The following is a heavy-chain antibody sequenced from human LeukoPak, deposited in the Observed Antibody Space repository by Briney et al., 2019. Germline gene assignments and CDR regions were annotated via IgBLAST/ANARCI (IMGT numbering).Heavy chain of an antibody. J-gene: IGHJ6*04. CDR1: GYTFTSYY. D-gene: IGHD6-19*01. V-gene: IGHV1-69*06. Sequence: ASVKVSCKASGYTFTSYYMHWVRQAPGQGLEWLGAIIPMFDTANYAQKLQGRVTITADKSTNTVHMELSSLRYEDTAVYYCARANGISVAGRDSYVWGKGTTVTVAS. CDR2: IIPMFDTA. CDR3: ARANGISVAGRDSYV.